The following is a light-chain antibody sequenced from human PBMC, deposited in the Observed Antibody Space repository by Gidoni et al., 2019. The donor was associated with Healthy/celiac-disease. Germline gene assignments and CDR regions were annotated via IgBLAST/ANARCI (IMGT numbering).Light chain of an antibody. V-gene: IGKV1-9*01. CDR1: QGISSY. CDR2: AAS. Sequence: DIQLTQSPSFLSASVGDRVTITCRASQGISSYLAWYQQKPGKAPTLLIYAASTLQSGVPSRFSGSGSGTEFTLTISSLQPEDFATYYCQQHNSYPFTFGPGTKVDIK. CDR3: QQHNSYPFT. J-gene: IGKJ3*01.